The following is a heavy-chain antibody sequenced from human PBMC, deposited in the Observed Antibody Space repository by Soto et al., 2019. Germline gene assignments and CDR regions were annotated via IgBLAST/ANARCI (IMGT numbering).Heavy chain of an antibody. V-gene: IGHV4-61*08. CDR3: ATGRSEVVPGAMDT. Sequence: SETLSLTCTVSGGSISSGGYYWSWIRQHPGKGLEWIGRIYPTGSTTYNPSLKSRLTMSVDTSKNQFSLRLTSMTAADTAVYYCATGRSEVVPGAMDTWGQGTLVTVSS. CDR1: GGSISSGGYY. CDR2: IYPTGST. J-gene: IGHJ5*02. D-gene: IGHD2-2*01.